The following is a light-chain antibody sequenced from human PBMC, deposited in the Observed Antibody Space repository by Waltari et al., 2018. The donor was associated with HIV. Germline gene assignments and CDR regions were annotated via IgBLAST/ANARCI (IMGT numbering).Light chain of an antibody. Sequence: EIVMTQSPATLSVSPGERATLSCRASQSVSNSLVWYQQRPGQAPRLLIYGASTRATGIPGRFSGSGSGTEFTLTINSLQSEDFAVYYCQQYNSWPRTFGQGTKVEVK. V-gene: IGKV3-15*01. J-gene: IGKJ1*01. CDR1: QSVSNS. CDR3: QQYNSWPRT. CDR2: GAS.